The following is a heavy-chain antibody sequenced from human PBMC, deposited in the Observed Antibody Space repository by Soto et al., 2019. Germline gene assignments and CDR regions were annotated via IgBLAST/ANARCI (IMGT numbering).Heavy chain of an antibody. J-gene: IGHJ6*02. Sequence: ASVKVCCKASGSTFTGYYMHWLRQAPGQGLEWMGWINPNSGATNYAQKSHGRVTMTRVTSISTASMELGSMRSDATALYYCAKDPHIVVVPAATGGMDVLGQGTTVTVSS. V-gene: IGHV1-2*02. CDR1: GSTFTGYY. CDR2: INPNSGAT. D-gene: IGHD2-2*01. CDR3: AKDPHIVVVPAATGGMDV.